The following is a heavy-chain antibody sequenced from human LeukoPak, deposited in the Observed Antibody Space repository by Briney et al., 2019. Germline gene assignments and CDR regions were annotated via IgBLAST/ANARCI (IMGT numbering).Heavy chain of an antibody. Sequence: GGSLRLSCAASGFTVSSNYMSWVRQAPGKGLEWVSVIYSGGSTYYADSVKGRFTISRDNSKNTLYLQMDSLRAEDTAVYYCARVLGPYYFDYWGQGTLVTVSS. CDR2: IYSGGST. V-gene: IGHV3-53*01. J-gene: IGHJ4*02. CDR1: GFTVSSNY. CDR3: ARVLGPYYFDY.